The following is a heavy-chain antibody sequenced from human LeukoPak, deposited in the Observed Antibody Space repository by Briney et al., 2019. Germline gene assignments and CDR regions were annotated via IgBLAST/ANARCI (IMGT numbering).Heavy chain of an antibody. D-gene: IGHD2-21*01. V-gene: IGHV3-7*01. J-gene: IGHJ4*02. CDR3: VRDAYGAHFDY. Sequence: PGGSLRLSCAASGFTFGIYWMTWVRQAPGKGLEWVGNINPGGRDKYYVDSVKGRFTISRDTAKNSLYLLMDSLRGEDTAVYYCVRDAYGAHFDYWGQGTLVTVSS. CDR2: INPGGRDK. CDR1: GFTFGIYW.